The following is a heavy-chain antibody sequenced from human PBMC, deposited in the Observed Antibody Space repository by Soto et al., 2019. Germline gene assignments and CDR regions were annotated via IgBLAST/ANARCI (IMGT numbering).Heavy chain of an antibody. Sequence: TGGSLRLSCAASGFTFSSYAMHWVRQAPGKGLEWVAIISYDGSNKYYADSVKGRFTISRDNSKNTLYLQMNSLRGEDTAVYYCAKDEGYSSSWRYYFDSWGQGTLVTVYS. CDR2: ISYDGSNK. D-gene: IGHD6-13*01. V-gene: IGHV3-30*18. J-gene: IGHJ4*02. CDR1: GFTFSSYA. CDR3: AKDEGYSSSWRYYFDS.